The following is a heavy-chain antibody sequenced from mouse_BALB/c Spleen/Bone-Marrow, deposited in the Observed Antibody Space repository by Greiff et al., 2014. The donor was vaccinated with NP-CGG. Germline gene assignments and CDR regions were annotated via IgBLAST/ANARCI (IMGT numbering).Heavy chain of an antibody. CDR1: GYTFSSYW. CDR2: IDPSNSET. J-gene: IGHJ4*01. V-gene: IGHV1-74*01. CDR3: AKSHFALDY. Sequence: VQLVESGPEPVRPGSSVKMSCKASGYTFSSYWMHWVKQRPGQGLEWIGMIDPSNSETRLNQKFMDKATLNVDKSSNTAYMQLSSLTSEDSAVYSCAKSHFALDYWGQGTSVTVSS.